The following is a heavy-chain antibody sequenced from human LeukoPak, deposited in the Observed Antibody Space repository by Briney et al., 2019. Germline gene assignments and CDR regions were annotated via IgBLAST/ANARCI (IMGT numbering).Heavy chain of an antibody. V-gene: IGHV3-23*01. CDR2: ISGSGGST. J-gene: IGHJ2*01. Sequence: QPGGSLRLSCAASGFTFSSYAMSWVRQAPGKGLEWVSAISGSGGSTYYADSVKGRFTISRDNSKNTLYLQMNSLRAEDTAVYYCARDRAPTSPGNENWYFDLWGRGTLVTVSS. D-gene: IGHD5-24*01. CDR1: GFTFSSYA. CDR3: ARDRAPTSPGNENWYFDL.